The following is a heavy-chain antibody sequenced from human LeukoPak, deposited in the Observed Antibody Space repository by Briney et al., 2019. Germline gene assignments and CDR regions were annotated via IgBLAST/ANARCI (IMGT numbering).Heavy chain of an antibody. J-gene: IGHJ3*02. CDR3: VVGATSAAFDI. CDR2: ISSSSSYI. Sequence: GGSLRLSCAASGFTFSSYSMNWVRKAPGKGLEWVSSISSSSSYIYYADSVKGRFTISRDNAKNSLYLQMNSLRAEDTAVYYCVVGATSAAFDIWPQETMDTVSS. D-gene: IGHD1-26*01. V-gene: IGHV3-21*01. CDR1: GFTFSSYS.